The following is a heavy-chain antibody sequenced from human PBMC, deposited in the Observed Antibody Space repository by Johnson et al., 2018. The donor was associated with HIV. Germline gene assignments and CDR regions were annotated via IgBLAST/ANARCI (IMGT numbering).Heavy chain of an antibody. D-gene: IGHD6-19*01. CDR2: IRFDTSNI. Sequence: QVQLVEPGGGVVQPGGSLRLSCAASGFTFSSFGMHWVRQAPGKGLEWVAFIRFDTSNIYYADSVKGRFTISRDSSKNTLYLQMGSLRVEDMATYYCARARAKVVAGLDAFDIWGQGTMVTVSS. CDR3: ARARAKVVAGLDAFDI. J-gene: IGHJ3*02. V-gene: IGHV3-30*02. CDR1: GFTFSSFG.